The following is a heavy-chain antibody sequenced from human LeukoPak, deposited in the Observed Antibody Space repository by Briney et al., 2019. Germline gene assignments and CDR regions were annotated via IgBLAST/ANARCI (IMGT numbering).Heavy chain of an antibody. CDR2: ISISGDIT. CDR1: GFTFSSHA. Sequence: PGGSLRLSCAVSGFTFSSHAMTWVRQAPGKGLEWVSGISISGDITYYADSVKGRFTISRDNAKNSLYLQMNSLRAEDTAVYYCARGPIVGATLVDYWGQGTLVTVSS. CDR3: ARGPIVGATLVDY. D-gene: IGHD1-26*01. V-gene: IGHV3-23*01. J-gene: IGHJ4*02.